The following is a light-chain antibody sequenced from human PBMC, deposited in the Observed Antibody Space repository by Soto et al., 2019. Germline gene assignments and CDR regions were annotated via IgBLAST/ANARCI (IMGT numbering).Light chain of an antibody. CDR2: EGT. Sequence: QSALTQPPSASGSPGQSVTISCTGTSSDVGGHNYVSWYQQRPGKAPKLIIYEGTKRPSGVSNRFSGSKSGNTASLTISRVEAGDEADYYCQVWDSSSDHVVFGGGTKVTVL. J-gene: IGLJ2*01. CDR3: QVWDSSSDHVV. CDR1: SSDVGGHNY. V-gene: IGLV2-8*01.